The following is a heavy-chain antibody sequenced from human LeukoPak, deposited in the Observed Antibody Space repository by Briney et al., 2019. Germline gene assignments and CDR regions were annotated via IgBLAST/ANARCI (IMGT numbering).Heavy chain of an antibody. V-gene: IGHV3-30-3*01. Sequence: GMSLRLSCAASGFTFSVYAINWVRQAPGKGLEWVALISSDGISKYYADSVKGRFTISRDNSKNMLYLQMNSLRSEDTAVYYCARDFGEPPTMWGQGTLVTVSS. D-gene: IGHD3-10*01. CDR1: GFTFSVYA. J-gene: IGHJ4*02. CDR3: ARDFGEPPTM. CDR2: ISSDGISK.